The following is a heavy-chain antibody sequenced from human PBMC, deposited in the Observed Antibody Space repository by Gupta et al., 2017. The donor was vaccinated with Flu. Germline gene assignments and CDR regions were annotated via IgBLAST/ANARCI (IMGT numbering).Heavy chain of an antibody. CDR2: INHSGST. CDR1: GGSFSGYY. V-gene: IGHV4-34*01. Sequence: QVQLQQWGAGLLKPSETLSLTCAVYGGSFSGYYWSWIRQPPGKGLEWIGEINHSGSTNYNPSLKSRVTISVDTSKNQFSLKLSSVTAADTAVYYCARGRRGSSGYYPVYFDYWGQGTLVTVSS. J-gene: IGHJ4*02. D-gene: IGHD3-22*01. CDR3: ARGRRGSSGYYPVYFDY.